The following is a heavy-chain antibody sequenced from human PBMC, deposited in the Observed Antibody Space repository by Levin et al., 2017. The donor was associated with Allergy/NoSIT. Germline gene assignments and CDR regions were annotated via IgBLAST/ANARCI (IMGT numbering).Heavy chain of an antibody. J-gene: IGHJ4*02. V-gene: IGHV3-23*01. CDR3: AKPRIAVPGRVGEYYFDY. Sequence: PGGSLRLSCATSGFTFSSYVMSWVRQAPGKGLEWVSAISGSGDNTYYADSVKGRFTISRDNSKNTMYLQMNSLRAEDTAVYYCAKPRIAVPGRVGEYYFDYWGQGTLVTVSS. D-gene: IGHD6-13*01. CDR1: GFTFSSYV. CDR2: ISGSGDNT.